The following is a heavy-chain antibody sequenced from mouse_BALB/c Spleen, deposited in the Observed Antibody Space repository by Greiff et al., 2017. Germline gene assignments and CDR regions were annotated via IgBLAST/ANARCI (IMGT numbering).Heavy chain of an antibody. Sequence: QVQLQQSGAELVRPGTSVKVSCKASGYAFTNYLIEWVKQRPGQGLEWIGVINPGSGGTNYNEKFKGKATLTADKSSSTAYMQLSSLTSDDSAVYFCASWGIPSYYAMDYWGQGTSVTVSS. J-gene: IGHJ4*01. CDR3: ASWGIPSYYAMDY. CDR1: GYAFTNYL. CDR2: INPGSGGT. V-gene: IGHV1-54*01.